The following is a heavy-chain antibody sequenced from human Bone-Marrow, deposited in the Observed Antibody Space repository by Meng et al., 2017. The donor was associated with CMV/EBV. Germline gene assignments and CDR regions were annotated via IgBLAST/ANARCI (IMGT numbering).Heavy chain of an antibody. CDR1: GFTFSDYY. CDR3: ARLWGVRGYYFDY. D-gene: IGHD3-10*01. V-gene: IGHV3-11*04. J-gene: IGHJ4*02. CDR2: ISSSGSTI. Sequence: GESLKISCAASGFTFSDYYMSWIRQAPGKGLEWVSSISSSGSTIYNADSVKGRFTISRDNAKNSLYLQMNSLRADDTGVYYCARLWGVRGYYFDYWGQGTLVTVSS.